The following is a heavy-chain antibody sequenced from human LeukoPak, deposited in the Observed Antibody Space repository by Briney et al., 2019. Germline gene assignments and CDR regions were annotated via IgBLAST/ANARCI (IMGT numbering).Heavy chain of an antibody. J-gene: IGHJ4*02. CDR3: ARGDRRFLEWFDDY. D-gene: IGHD3-3*01. CDR1: GFIFGTNW. V-gene: IGHV3-48*04. Sequence: RPGGSLRLSCAASGFIFGTNWMSWVRQPPGEGLEWVSYISSRGSTIYYADSVKGRFTISRDNAKNSLYLQMNSLRAEDTAVYYCARGDRRFLEWFDDYGGQGTLVTVSS. CDR2: ISSRGSTI.